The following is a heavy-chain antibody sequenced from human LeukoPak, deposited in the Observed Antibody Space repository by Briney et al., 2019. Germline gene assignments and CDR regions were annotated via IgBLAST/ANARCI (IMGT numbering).Heavy chain of an antibody. V-gene: IGHV3-48*03. Sequence: GGSLRLSCAASGFTFSGYEMNWVRQAPGKGLEWVSYISNNGGTIPYADSVKGRFTISRDNAKNSLFLQTNSLRAEDTAVYYCARDAYTYGMVFDYWGQGTLVTVSS. J-gene: IGHJ4*02. D-gene: IGHD5-18*01. CDR2: ISNNGGTI. CDR3: ARDAYTYGMVFDY. CDR1: GFTFSGYE.